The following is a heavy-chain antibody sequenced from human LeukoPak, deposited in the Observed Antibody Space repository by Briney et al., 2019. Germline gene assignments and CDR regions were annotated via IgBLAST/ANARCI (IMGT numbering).Heavy chain of an antibody. D-gene: IGHD3-16*01. Sequence: GSLRLSCAASGFTFSSYWMSWVRQAPGKGLEWIGEINHSGSTNYNPSLKSRVTISVDTSKNQFSLKLSSVTAAVTAVYYCVELCDGMYNWFDPWGQGTLVTVSS. V-gene: IGHV4-34*08. CDR3: VELCDGMYNWFDP. CDR2: INHSGST. CDR1: GFTFSSYW. J-gene: IGHJ5*02.